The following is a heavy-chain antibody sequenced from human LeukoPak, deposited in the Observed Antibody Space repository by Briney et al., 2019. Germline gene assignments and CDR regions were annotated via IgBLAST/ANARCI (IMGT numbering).Heavy chain of an antibody. V-gene: IGHV3-30*18. CDR3: AKDHSSGWYGGFDY. J-gene: IGHJ4*02. CDR1: GFTFSSYG. CDR2: ISYDGSNK. Sequence: GGSLRLSCAASGFTFSSYGMHWVRQAPGKGLEWVAVISYDGSNKYYADSVKGRFTISRDNSKNTLYLQMNSLRAEDTAVYYCAKDHSSGWYGGFDYWGQGTLVTVSS. D-gene: IGHD6-19*01.